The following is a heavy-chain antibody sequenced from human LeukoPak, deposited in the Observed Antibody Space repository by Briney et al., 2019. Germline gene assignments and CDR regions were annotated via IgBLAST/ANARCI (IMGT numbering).Heavy chain of an antibody. V-gene: IGHV3-7*01. CDR3: ARDGSCLDF. CDR2: IKGDGSKI. Sequence: GGSLRLPCGASGFTFSEYWMTWVRQAPGRGPEWVANIKGDGSKIYYVDSVKGRFTISRDNDKNSLYLQMDNLRVEDTAVYHCARDGSCLDFWGQGALVTVSS. D-gene: IGHD2-15*01. CDR1: GFTFSEYW. J-gene: IGHJ4*02.